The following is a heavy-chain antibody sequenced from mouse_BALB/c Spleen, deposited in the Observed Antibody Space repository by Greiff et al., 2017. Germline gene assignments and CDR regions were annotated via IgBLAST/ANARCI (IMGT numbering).Heavy chain of an antibody. Sequence: EVQGVESGGGLVKPGGSLKLSCAASGFTFSSYAMSWVRQTPEKTLEWVASISSGGSTYYPDSVKGRFTISRDNARNILYLQMSSLRSEDTAMYYCARERDGNYAMDYWGQGTSVTVSS. CDR2: ISSGGST. CDR1: GFTFSSYA. J-gene: IGHJ4*01. D-gene: IGHD2-1*01. V-gene: IGHV5-6-5*01. CDR3: ARERDGNYAMDY.